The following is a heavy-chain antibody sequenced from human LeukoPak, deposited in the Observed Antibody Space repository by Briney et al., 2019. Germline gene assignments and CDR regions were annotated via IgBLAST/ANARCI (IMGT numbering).Heavy chain of an antibody. CDR2: IYYSGST. CDR1: GGSISSYY. D-gene: IGHD5-18*01. V-gene: IGHV4-59*08. CDR3: ARRPRYVDTAMAHV. Sequence: SETLSLTYTVSGGSISSYYWSWIRQPPGKGLEWIGYIYYSGSTNYNPSLKSRVTISVDTSKNQFSLKLSSVTAADTAVYYCARRPRYVDTAMAHVWGQGTLVTVSS. J-gene: IGHJ4*02.